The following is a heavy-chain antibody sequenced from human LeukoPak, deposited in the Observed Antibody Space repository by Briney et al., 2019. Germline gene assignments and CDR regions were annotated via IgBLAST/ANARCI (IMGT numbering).Heavy chain of an antibody. CDR1: GFTFSSYS. Sequence: PGGSLRLSCAASGFTFSSYSMNWVRQAPGKGLEWVSSISSSSSYIYYADSVKGRFTISRDNAKNSLYLQMNSLRAEDTAVYYCARVPEWQDYYGSGSLKGDYWGQGTLVTVSS. D-gene: IGHD3-10*01. CDR2: ISSSSSYI. V-gene: IGHV3-21*01. CDR3: ARVPEWQDYYGSGSLKGDY. J-gene: IGHJ4*02.